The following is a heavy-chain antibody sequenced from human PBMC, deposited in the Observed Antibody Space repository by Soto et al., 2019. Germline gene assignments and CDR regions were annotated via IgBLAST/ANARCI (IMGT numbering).Heavy chain of an antibody. V-gene: IGHV4-34*01. CDR1: GASFSGYY. Sequence: EPLSLTGAVYGASFSGYYWSWIRQPPGKGLEWRGEINHSVSTNYNPSLKSRVTISVDTSKNQFSLKLSSVTAADTAVYYCAIDLDPWIAAAVTEGWFDPLGQGTQVTGS. CDR3: AIDLDPWIAAAVTEGWFDP. D-gene: IGHD6-13*01. CDR2: INHSVST. J-gene: IGHJ5*02.